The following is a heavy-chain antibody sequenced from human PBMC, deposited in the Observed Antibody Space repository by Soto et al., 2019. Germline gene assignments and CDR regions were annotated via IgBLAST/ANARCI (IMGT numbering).Heavy chain of an antibody. Sequence: PSETLSLTCTVSGGSISSYYWSWIRQPPGKGLEWIGYIYYSGSTNYNPSLKSRVTISVDTSKNQFSLKLSSVTAADTAVYYCARSSWDIVVVPASYGMDVWGQGTTVTSP. CDR1: GGSISSYY. J-gene: IGHJ6*02. V-gene: IGHV4-59*01. CDR2: IYYSGST. D-gene: IGHD2-2*01. CDR3: ARSSWDIVVVPASYGMDV.